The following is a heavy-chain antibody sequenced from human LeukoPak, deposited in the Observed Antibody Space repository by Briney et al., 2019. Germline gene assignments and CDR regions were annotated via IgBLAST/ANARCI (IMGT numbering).Heavy chain of an antibody. D-gene: IGHD6-13*01. J-gene: IGHJ3*02. CDR2: ISYDGSNK. Sequence: GGSLRLSCAASGSTFSGYAMHWVRQAPGKGLEWVAVISYDGSNKYYADSVKGRFTISRDNSKNTLYLQMNSLRAEDTAVYYCASDYSSIAAAGTENIDAFDIWGQGTMVTVSS. CDR3: ASDYSSIAAAGTENIDAFDI. V-gene: IGHV3-30*04. CDR1: GSTFSGYA.